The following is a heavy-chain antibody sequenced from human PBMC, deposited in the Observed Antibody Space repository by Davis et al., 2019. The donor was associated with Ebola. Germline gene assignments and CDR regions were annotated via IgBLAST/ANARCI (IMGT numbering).Heavy chain of an antibody. J-gene: IGHJ3*01. CDR3: TRGVDTTLASWSDALDV. CDR2: IYNDDSST. Sequence: GGSLRLSCAASGSIVSANYMNWVRQAPGKGLEWVSVIYNDDSSTYYADSVKGRFTISRDNAKNTLYLQMDSLTDDDTALYYCTRGVDTTLASWSDALDVWGQGTMVTVSS. D-gene: IGHD1-26*01. V-gene: IGHV3-53*01. CDR1: GSIVSANY.